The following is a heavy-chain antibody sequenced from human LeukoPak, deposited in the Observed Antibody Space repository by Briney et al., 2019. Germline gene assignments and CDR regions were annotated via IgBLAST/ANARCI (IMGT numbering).Heavy chain of an antibody. CDR1: GFTFGNYW. J-gene: IGHJ4*02. CDR3: ARGDYRDYFDY. CDR2: IKSDGSTI. D-gene: IGHD4-17*01. V-gene: IGHV3-74*01. Sequence: GGSLRLSCAASGFTFGNYWMHWVRQVPGKGLVWVSRIKSDGSTITYADSVKGRFTISRDNAKNKVYLQMSSLRAEDTAVYYCARGDYRDYFDYWGQGTLITVSS.